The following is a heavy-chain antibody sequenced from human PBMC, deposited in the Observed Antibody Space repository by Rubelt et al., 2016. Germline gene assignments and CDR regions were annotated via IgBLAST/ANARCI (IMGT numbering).Heavy chain of an antibody. J-gene: IGHJ5*02. CDR2: IYYNGST. CDR1: GGSISSSSYY. V-gene: IGHV4-39*01. CDR3: ASGYDSSGYYYPDRKENWFDP. D-gene: IGHD3-22*01. Sequence: QLQLQESGPGLVKPSETLSLTCTVSGGSISSSSYYRGWIRQPPGQGLEWIGSIYYNGSTCYKPSLKSRVTISVDTSKNQFSLKLSSVTAADTAVYYCASGYDSSGYYYPDRKENWFDPWGQGTLVTVSS.